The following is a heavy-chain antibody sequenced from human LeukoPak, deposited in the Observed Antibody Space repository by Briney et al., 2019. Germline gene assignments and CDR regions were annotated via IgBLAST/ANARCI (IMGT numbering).Heavy chain of an antibody. V-gene: IGHV3-23*01. CDR3: AKDAVAPGSGGDYFDY. D-gene: IGHD3-10*01. J-gene: IGHJ4*02. CDR2: LTGDRGST. CDR1: GFTFGDYL. Sequence: GGSLRLSCTASGFTFGDYLMSWFRQAPGKGLEWVSVLTGDRGSTYYADFVKGRFTISRDNSKNTLSLQMNSLRAEDTAIYYCAKDAVAPGSGGDYFDYWGQGTLVTVSS.